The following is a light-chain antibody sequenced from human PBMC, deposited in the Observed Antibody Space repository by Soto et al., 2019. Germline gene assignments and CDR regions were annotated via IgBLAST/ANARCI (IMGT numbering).Light chain of an antibody. Sequence: EIVMTQSPATLSVSPGERATFSCRASQSVSSNLAWYKQKPGQAPRLLIYGASTRATGIPARFSGSGSGTEVTLTISSLQSEEFAVYYWQQYNNWPPYTFGQGTKLEIK. CDR3: QQYNNWPPYT. V-gene: IGKV3-15*01. CDR1: QSVSSN. J-gene: IGKJ2*01. CDR2: GAS.